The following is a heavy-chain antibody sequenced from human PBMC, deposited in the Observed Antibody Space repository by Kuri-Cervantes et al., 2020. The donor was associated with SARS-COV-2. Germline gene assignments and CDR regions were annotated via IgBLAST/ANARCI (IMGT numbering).Heavy chain of an antibody. CDR3: ARDLRLGKSLDY. V-gene: IGHV3-30*03. J-gene: IGHJ4*02. CDR1: GFTFTSYA. D-gene: IGHD7-27*01. CDR2: ISYDGNTK. Sequence: GESLKISCAASGFTFTSYAMHWVRQAPGKGLEWVALISYDGNTKYYADSVKGRFTISRDNSKNSLYLQMSSLRAEDTAVYYCARDLRLGKSLDYWGQGTLVTVSS.